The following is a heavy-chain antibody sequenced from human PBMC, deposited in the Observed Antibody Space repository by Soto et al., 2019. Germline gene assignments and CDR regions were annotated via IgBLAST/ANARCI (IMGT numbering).Heavy chain of an antibody. J-gene: IGHJ4*02. Sequence: SVKGSWKASGGTFSSYSISWVRQAPGQGLECMGGIIPIFGTANYAQKFQGRVTITADESTSTAYMELSSLRSEDTAVYYCARKLAYCGGDCYFDYWGQGTLVTVSS. CDR3: ARKLAYCGGDCYFDY. V-gene: IGHV1-69*13. CDR1: GGTFSSYS. D-gene: IGHD2-21*02. CDR2: IIPIFGTA.